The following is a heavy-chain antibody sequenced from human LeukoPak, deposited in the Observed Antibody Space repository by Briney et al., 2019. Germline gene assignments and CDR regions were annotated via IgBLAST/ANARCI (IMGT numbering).Heavy chain of an antibody. CDR2: ISSSGSPT. CDR1: GFTFSSYH. D-gene: IGHD3/OR15-3a*01. J-gene: IGHJ1*01. CDR3: ARQGLYDSSDFWTFQH. Sequence: GGSLRLSCAASGFTFSSYHMNWVRQAPGKGLEWVSYISSSGSPTHYADSVKGRFTISRDNAKNSLYLQMTSLRDEDTAVYYCARQGLYDSSDFWTFQHWGQGTLVTVSS. V-gene: IGHV3-48*02.